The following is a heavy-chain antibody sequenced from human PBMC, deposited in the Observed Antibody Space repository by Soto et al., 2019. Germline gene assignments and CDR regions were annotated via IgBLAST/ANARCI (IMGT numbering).Heavy chain of an antibody. CDR3: ARDFPSRKYYDFWSGPKHGMDV. CDR1: GFTFSDYY. D-gene: IGHD3-3*01. V-gene: IGHV3-11*01. Sequence: PGGSLRLSCAASGFTFSDYYMSWIRQAPGKGLEWVSYISSSGSTIYYADSVKGRFTISRDNAKNSLYLQMNSLRAEDTAVYYRARDFPSRKYYDFWSGPKHGMDVWGQGTTVTVSS. J-gene: IGHJ6*02. CDR2: ISSSGSTI.